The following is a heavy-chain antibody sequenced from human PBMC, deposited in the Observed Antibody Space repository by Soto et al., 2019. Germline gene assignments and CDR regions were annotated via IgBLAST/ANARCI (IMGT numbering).Heavy chain of an antibody. Sequence: SETLSLTCTVSGGSISSSSYYWGWIRQPPGKGLEWIGSIYYSGSTYYNPSLKSRVTISVDTSKNQFSLKLSSVTAADTAVYYCARDILFAGTSLDVWGQGTTVTVSS. V-gene: IGHV4-39*07. D-gene: IGHD6-13*01. CDR3: ARDILFAGTSLDV. J-gene: IGHJ6*02. CDR1: GGSISSSSYY. CDR2: IYYSGST.